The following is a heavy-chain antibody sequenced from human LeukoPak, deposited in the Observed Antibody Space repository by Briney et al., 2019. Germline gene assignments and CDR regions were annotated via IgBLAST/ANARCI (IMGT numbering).Heavy chain of an antibody. V-gene: IGHV1-2*06. CDR3: ARDGKCTIGGVIAPPDY. CDR2: INPNSGGT. J-gene: IGHJ4*02. D-gene: IGHD3-16*02. Sequence: TSVKVSCKTSGYTFTGYYMHWVRQPPGQGLEWMGRINPNSGGTNYAQKFQGRVTMTRDTAISTAYMELSRLRSDDTAVYYCARDGKCTIGGVIAPPDYWGQGTLVTVSS. CDR1: GYTFTGYY.